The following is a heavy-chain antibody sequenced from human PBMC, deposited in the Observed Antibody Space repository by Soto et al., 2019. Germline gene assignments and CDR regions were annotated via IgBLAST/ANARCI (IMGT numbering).Heavy chain of an antibody. D-gene: IGHD2-15*01. J-gene: IGHJ4*03. CDR1: GGSISSYY. CDR2: IYYSGST. Sequence: PSETLSLTCTVSGGSISSYYWSWIRQPPGKGLEWIGYIYYSGSTNYNPSLKSRVTISVDTSKNQFSLTVTSVTAADTAVYYCASRIDATETLDDWGQGTLVTVSS. CDR3: ASRIDATETLDD. V-gene: IGHV4-59*08.